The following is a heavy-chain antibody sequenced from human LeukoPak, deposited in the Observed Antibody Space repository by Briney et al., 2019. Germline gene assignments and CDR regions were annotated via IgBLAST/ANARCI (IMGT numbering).Heavy chain of an antibody. V-gene: IGHV3-11*01. D-gene: IGHD5-18*01. CDR2: ISSSGSTI. J-gene: IGHJ6*02. Sequence: PGGSLRLSCAASGFTFSDYYMSWIRQAPGKGLEWVSYISSSGSTIYYADSVESRFTISRDNAKNSLYLQMNSLRAEDTAVYYRARADSYGYVYHYYGMDVWGQGTTVTVSS. CDR1: GFTFSDYY. CDR3: ARADSYGYVYHYYGMDV.